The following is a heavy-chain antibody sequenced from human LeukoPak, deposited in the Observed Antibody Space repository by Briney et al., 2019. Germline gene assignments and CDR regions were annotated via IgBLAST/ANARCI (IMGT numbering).Heavy chain of an antibody. CDR1: GFTFSSYS. Sequence: GGSLRLSCAASGFTFSSYSMNWVRQAPGKGLEWISYSRVDFNAIAYADSVRGRFTISRDSAENTLYLQMNSLRPDDTAVYFCVRDHEWAFDYWGQGALVTVSS. V-gene: IGHV3-48*04. J-gene: IGHJ4*02. CDR2: SRVDFNAI. D-gene: IGHD2-8*01. CDR3: VRDHEWAFDY.